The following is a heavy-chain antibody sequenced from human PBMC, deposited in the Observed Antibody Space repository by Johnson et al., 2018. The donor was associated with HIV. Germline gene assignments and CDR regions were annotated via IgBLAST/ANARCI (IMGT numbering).Heavy chain of an antibody. CDR2: ISYDGSNK. D-gene: IGHD6-19*01. Sequence: QVQLVESGGGVVQPGRSLRLSCAASGFTFSSYGMHWVRQAPGKGLEWVAVISYDGSNKYYADSVKGRFTISRDDSKNTLYLQMNSLKIEDTAVYYCTSVSSGWYGGAFDIWGQGTMVTVSS. CDR1: GFTFSSYG. V-gene: IGHV3-30*03. CDR3: TSVSSGWYGGAFDI. J-gene: IGHJ3*02.